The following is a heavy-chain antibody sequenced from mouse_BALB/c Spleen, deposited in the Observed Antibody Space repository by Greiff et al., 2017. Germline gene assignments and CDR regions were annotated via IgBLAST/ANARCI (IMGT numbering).Heavy chain of an antibody. CDR1: GFSLTSYG. Sequence: VQLQESGPGLVAPSQSLSITCTVSGFSLTSYGVHWVRQPPGKGLEWLGVIWAGGSTNYNSALMSRLSISKDNSKSQVFLKMNSLQTDDTAMYYCARGEVTTVVYYAMDYWGQGTSVTVSS. CDR3: ARGEVTTVVYYAMDY. J-gene: IGHJ4*01. V-gene: IGHV2-9*02. CDR2: IWAGGST. D-gene: IGHD1-1*01.